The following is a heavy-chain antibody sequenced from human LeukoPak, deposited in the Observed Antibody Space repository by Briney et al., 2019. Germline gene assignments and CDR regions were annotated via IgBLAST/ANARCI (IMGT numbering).Heavy chain of an antibody. Sequence: GGSLRLSCAASGLTFSSYSMNWVRQAPGKGLEWVSSISSSSSYIYYADSVKGRFTISRDNAKNSLYLQMNSLRAEDTAVYYCARSSSGWPADPDYWGQGTLVTVSS. CDR3: ARSSSGWPADPDY. CDR2: ISSSSSYI. CDR1: GLTFSSYS. D-gene: IGHD6-19*01. J-gene: IGHJ4*02. V-gene: IGHV3-21*01.